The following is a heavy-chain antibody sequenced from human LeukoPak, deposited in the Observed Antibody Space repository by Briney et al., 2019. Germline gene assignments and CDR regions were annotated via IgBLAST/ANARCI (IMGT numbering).Heavy chain of an antibody. V-gene: IGHV7-4-1*02. Sequence: VASVKVSCKASGYTFTSYAMNWVRQAPGQGLEWMGWINTNTGNTTYAQGFTGRFVFSLDTSVSTAYLQISSLKAEDTAVYYCARGYCANAVCSLGPTQAWGQGTLVTVSS. D-gene: IGHD2-8*01. CDR3: ARGYCANAVCSLGPTQA. J-gene: IGHJ4*02. CDR1: GYTFTSYA. CDR2: INTNTGNT.